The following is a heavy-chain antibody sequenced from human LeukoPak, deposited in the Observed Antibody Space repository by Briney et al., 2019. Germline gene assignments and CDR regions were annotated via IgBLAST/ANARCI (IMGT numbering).Heavy chain of an antibody. Sequence: PSETLSLTCAVYGGSFSDSYWSWIRQPPGEGLEWIGEINHDGTTNYNPSLKSRVTILVDTSKSQFSLNLSSVTAADTAVYYCARGSNSVAYWGQGTLVTVSP. D-gene: IGHD4-23*01. CDR1: GGSFSDSY. CDR3: ARGSNSVAY. J-gene: IGHJ4*02. V-gene: IGHV4-34*01. CDR2: INHDGTT.